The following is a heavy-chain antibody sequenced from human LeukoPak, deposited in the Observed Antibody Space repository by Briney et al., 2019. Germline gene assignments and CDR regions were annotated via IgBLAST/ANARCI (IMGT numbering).Heavy chain of an antibody. D-gene: IGHD6-13*01. CDR3: AREGAAAGTSDY. J-gene: IGHJ4*02. Sequence: SSETLSLTCTVSGGSISSYYGSWIRQPAGKGLEWIGRIYTSGSTNYNPSLKSRVTMSVATSKNQFSLKLSSVTAADTAVYYCAREGAAAGTSDYWGQGTLVTVSP. V-gene: IGHV4-4*07. CDR1: GGSISSYY. CDR2: IYTSGST.